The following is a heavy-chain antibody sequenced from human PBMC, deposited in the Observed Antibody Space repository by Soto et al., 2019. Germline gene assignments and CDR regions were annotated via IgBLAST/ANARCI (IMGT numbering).Heavy chain of an antibody. Sequence: GASVKVSCKASGGTFSSYAISWVRQAPGQGLEWMGGIIPMFGTANYAQKFQGRVTITADEATSTAYMELSSLRSEDTAVYYCARLDGSYCDGDFYSYGHFDLGGPGTLVTVSS. D-gene: IGHD2-21*02. V-gene: IGHV1-69*13. CDR1: GGTFSSYA. J-gene: IGHJ2*01. CDR2: IIPMFGTA. CDR3: ARLDGSYCDGDFYSYGHFDL.